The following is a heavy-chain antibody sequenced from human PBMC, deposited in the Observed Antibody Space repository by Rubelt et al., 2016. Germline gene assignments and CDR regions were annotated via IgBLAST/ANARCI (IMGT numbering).Heavy chain of an antibody. V-gene: IGHV3-7*03. Sequence: VHLVESGGGVVQPGGSLRLSCAASGFTIGSYWMNWFRQAPGIGLEWVAHIKRDGIEKYYVDSVRGRFTVSRDNAKNSLYLQRNSLRTDDTAVYFCARSAESLPSDFWGPGTLVTVSS. J-gene: IGHJ4*02. CDR1: GFTIGSYW. CDR3: ARSAESLPSDF. CDR2: IKRDGIEK.